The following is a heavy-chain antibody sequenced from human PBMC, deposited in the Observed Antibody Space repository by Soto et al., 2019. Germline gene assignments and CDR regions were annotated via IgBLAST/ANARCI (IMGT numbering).Heavy chain of an antibody. CDR3: ATGRVYYGSEY. CDR1: ADSIGDYY. V-gene: IGHV4-59*01. CDR2: VYFTGSTSY. Sequence: PSDTLSLTCTVPADSIGDYYWSWIRQPPGKGLEWIGYVYFTGSTSYNYNPSLKSRVAISIDTAKKQFSLNLGSVTAADTAIYYCATGRVYYGSEYWGQGTLVTVSS. J-gene: IGHJ4*02. D-gene: IGHD3-10*01.